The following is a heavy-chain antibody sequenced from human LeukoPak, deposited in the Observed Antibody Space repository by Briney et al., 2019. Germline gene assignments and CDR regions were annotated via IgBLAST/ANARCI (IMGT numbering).Heavy chain of an antibody. CDR3: AKESGKFDY. V-gene: IGHV3-43*02. CDR1: GLNFDDSS. Sequence: PGGSLRLSCVASGLNFDDSSMHGVRQAPGKGLEWVSLISADGGSTFSADSVKGRFSISRDNSKNSLYLQMNSLRSEDAAMYYCAKESGKFDYWGQGTLVAVSS. CDR2: ISADGGST. J-gene: IGHJ4*02.